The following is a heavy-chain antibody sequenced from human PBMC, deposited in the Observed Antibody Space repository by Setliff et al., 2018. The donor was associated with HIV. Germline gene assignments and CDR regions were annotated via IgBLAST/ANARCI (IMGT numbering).Heavy chain of an antibody. D-gene: IGHD3-3*01. CDR3: ARSQPDTIFGVVIFDY. Sequence: VSGGSISSSGPGYYWGWVRQAPGGGPEWIGSVYYSGSTYYNPSLKSRVTISLDTSKNQLSLRLTSMTAADTAVYYCARSQPDTIFGVVIFDYWGQGKMVTVSS. V-gene: IGHV4-39*01. J-gene: IGHJ4*02. CDR2: VYYSGST. CDR1: GGSISSSGPGYY.